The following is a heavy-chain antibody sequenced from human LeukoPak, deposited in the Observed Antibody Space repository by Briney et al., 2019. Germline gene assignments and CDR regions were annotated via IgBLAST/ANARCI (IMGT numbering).Heavy chain of an antibody. CDR3: ARGLKPPIYDFWSGYYHYYYYYGMDV. CDR2: IIPILGIA. D-gene: IGHD3-3*01. CDR1: GGTFSSYA. Sequence: GASVKVSCKASGGTFSSYAISWVRQAPGQGLEWMGRIIPILGIANYAQKFQGRVTITADKSTSTAYMELSSLRSEDTAVYYCARGLKPPIYDFWSGYYHYYYYYGMDVWGQGTTVTVSS. J-gene: IGHJ6*02. V-gene: IGHV1-69*04.